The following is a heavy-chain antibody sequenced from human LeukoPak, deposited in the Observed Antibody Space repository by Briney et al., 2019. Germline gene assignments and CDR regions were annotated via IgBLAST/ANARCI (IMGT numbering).Heavy chain of an antibody. J-gene: IGHJ5*02. CDR1: GFTFSTSD. V-gene: IGHV3-30*19. D-gene: IGHD1-1*01. CDR3: ARVQLGFDP. CDR2: ISYDGIIK. Sequence: GGSLRLSCATSGFTFSTSDMHWVRQAPGKWLEWVAVISYDGIIKYYADSVKGRFTISRDNSTLYLQMNSLRPEDTAVYYCARVQLGFDPWGQGTLVTVSS.